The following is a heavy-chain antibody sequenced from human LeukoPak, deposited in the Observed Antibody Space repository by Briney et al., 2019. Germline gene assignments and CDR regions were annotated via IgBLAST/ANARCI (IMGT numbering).Heavy chain of an antibody. V-gene: IGHV3-64D*09. D-gene: IGHD3-22*01. CDR2: ISNNGGSI. Sequence: GGSLRLSCSASGFTFSIYAMHWVRQAPGKGLEYVSAISNNGGSIYYADSVEGRFTISRDNSKNTLYLQMSSLRAEDTAVYYCAKVHLDSSGYYLYYFDYWGQGTLVTVSS. CDR3: AKVHLDSSGYYLYYFDY. J-gene: IGHJ4*02. CDR1: GFTFSIYA.